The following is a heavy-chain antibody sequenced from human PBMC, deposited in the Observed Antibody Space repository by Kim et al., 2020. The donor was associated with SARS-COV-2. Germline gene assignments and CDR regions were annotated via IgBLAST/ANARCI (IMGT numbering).Heavy chain of an antibody. CDR3: ARGRFGAADGILYSYHYYG. CDR1: GYTFTSYD. CDR2: MHPNSDNT. D-gene: IGHD6-13*01. V-gene: IGHV1-8*01. J-gene: IGHJ6*01. Sequence: ASVKVSCKASGYTFTSYDINWVRQATGQGLEWMGRMHPNSDNTDYAQNFQGRVTMTRNNSTSTAYMELSSLRSEDTAVYYCARGRFGAADGILYSYHYYG.